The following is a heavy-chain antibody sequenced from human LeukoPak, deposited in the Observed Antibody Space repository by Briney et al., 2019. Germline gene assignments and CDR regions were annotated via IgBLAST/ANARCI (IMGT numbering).Heavy chain of an antibody. J-gene: IGHJ4*02. D-gene: IGHD3-22*01. CDR1: GIPFTTSD. CDR3: AKDGDDSIDY. CDR2: IRNDGSNT. Sequence: PGGSLRLSCAASGIPFTTSDMHWVRQAPGKGLEWVAFIRNDGSNTYYADSVKGRFTISRDTAKNTLYLQMNSLRTADTAVYYCAKDGDDSIDYWGQGTLVTVSS. V-gene: IGHV3-30*02.